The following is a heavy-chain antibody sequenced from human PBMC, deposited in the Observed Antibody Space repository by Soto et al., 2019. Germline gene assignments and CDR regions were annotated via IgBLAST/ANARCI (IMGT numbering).Heavy chain of an antibody. CDR3: ARGFRYCSGGSCYSGYYYYGMDV. CDR1: GFTFSSFW. J-gene: IGHJ6*02. CDR2: IKQDGSED. D-gene: IGHD2-15*01. V-gene: IGHV3-7*01. Sequence: GGSLRLSCAASGFTFSSFWMSWVRQAPGKGLEWVANIKQDGSEDYYVDSVKGRFTISRDNSKNSLYLQMNSLGAEDTAVYYCARGFRYCSGGSCYSGYYYYGMDVWGQGTTVTVSS.